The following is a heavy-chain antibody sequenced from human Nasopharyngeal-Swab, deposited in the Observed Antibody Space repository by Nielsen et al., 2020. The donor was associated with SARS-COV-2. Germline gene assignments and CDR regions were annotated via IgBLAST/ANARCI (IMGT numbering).Heavy chain of an antibody. CDR1: GFTFGDYA. Sequence: GESLKISCTASGFTFGDYAMSWFRQAPGKGLEWVSAISGSGGSTYYADSVKGRFTISRDNSKNTLYLQMNSLRAEDTALYYCAKLPHGTYYDYFDYWGQGTLVTVSS. CDR3: AKLPHGTYYDYFDY. V-gene: IGHV3-23*01. J-gene: IGHJ4*02. CDR2: ISGSGGST. D-gene: IGHD1-26*01.